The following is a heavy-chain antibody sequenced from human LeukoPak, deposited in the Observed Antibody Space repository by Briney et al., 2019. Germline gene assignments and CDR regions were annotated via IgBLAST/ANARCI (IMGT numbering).Heavy chain of an antibody. CDR2: ISGSGGST. CDR3: AKIAAMASYYFDY. CDR1: GFTFSSYA. Sequence: GGSLRLSCAASGFTFSSYAMSWVRQAPGKGLEWVSAISGSGGSTYYADSVKGRFTISRGNSKNTLYLQMNSPRAEDTAVYYCAKIAAMASYYFDYWGQGTLVTVSS. J-gene: IGHJ4*02. V-gene: IGHV3-23*01. D-gene: IGHD5-18*01.